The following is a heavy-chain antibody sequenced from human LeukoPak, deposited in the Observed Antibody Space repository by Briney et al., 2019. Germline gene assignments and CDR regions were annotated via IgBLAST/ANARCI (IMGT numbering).Heavy chain of an antibody. Sequence: ASVKVSCKASGYTFTSYYMHWVRQAPGQGLEWMGIINPSGGSTSYAQKFQGRVTMTRDTSTSTVYMELSSLRSEDTAVYYCARDPGAFYYYYGMDVWGQGTTVPASS. V-gene: IGHV1-46*01. J-gene: IGHJ6*02. CDR2: INPSGGST. CDR1: GYTFTSYY. CDR3: ARDPGAFYYYYGMDV. D-gene: IGHD7-27*01.